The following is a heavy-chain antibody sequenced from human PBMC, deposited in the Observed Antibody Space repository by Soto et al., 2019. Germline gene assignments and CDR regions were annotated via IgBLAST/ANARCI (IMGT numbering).Heavy chain of an antibody. V-gene: IGHV3-30*04. D-gene: IGHD5-18*01. CDR3: AKDLDTAMVPVYGMDV. CDR2: ISYDGSNK. CDR1: GFTFSSYA. Sequence: QVQLVESGGGVDQHGRSLRLSCAASGFTFSSYAMHWVRQAPGKGLEWVAVISYDGSNKYYADSVKGRFTISRDNSKNTLYLQMNSLRAEDTAVYYCAKDLDTAMVPVYGMDVWGQGTTVTVSS. J-gene: IGHJ6*02.